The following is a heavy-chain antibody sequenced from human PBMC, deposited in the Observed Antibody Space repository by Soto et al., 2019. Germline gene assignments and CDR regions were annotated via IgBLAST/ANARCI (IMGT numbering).Heavy chain of an antibody. CDR2: IIPIFGTP. CDR1: GGIFSTYA. J-gene: IGHJ4*02. D-gene: IGHD3-10*01. Sequence: QVQLVQSGAEVKKPGSSVKVSCKASGGIFSTYAISWLRQAPGQGLEWMGGIIPIFGTPNYEQRFQGRGTITADESTSTGYMELSRLRSEDTAVYYCARDRDDYGSGNYYNRIDFWGQGTLVTVSS. CDR3: ARDRDDYGSGNYYNRIDF. V-gene: IGHV1-69*01.